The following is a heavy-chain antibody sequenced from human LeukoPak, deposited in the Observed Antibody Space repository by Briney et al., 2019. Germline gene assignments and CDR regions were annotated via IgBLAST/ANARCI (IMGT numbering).Heavy chain of an antibody. CDR2: IYYSGST. V-gene: IGHV4-31*03. D-gene: IGHD3-22*01. Sequence: SQTLSLTCTVSGGSISSGDYYWSWIRQPPGKGLEWIGYIYYSGSTYYNPSLKSRVTISVDTSKNQFSLKLSSVTAADTAVYYCARDRYDSSGYYLSYYFDYWGQGTLVTVSS. J-gene: IGHJ4*02. CDR3: ARDRYDSSGYYLSYYFDY. CDR1: GGSISSGDYY.